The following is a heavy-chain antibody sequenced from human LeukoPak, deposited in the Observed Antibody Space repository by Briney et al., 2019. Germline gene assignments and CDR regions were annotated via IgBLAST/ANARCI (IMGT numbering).Heavy chain of an antibody. D-gene: IGHD7-27*01. J-gene: IGHJ4*02. Sequence: GGSLRLSCAASGFTFSNAWMSWVRQAPGKGLEWVGRIKSKTDGGTTDYAAPVKGRFTISRDDSKNTLYLQMNSLRAEDTAVYYCAKVLNWGTYYFDYWGQGTLVTVSS. CDR1: GFTFSNAW. V-gene: IGHV3-15*01. CDR2: IKSKTDGGTT. CDR3: AKVLNWGTYYFDY.